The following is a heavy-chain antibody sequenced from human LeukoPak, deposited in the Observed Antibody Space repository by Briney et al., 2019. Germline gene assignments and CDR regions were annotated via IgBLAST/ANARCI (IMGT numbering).Heavy chain of an antibody. Sequence: GGSLTLSCAASGFTFNNYAMSWVRQAPGKGLEWLSAISDSGDSSYFADPVKGRFTISRDNSKNTLYLQMNSLRAEDTAVYYCAKDSGVTYYYGSGSATYLENWGQGTLVTVSS. CDR3: AKDSGVTYYYGSGSATYLEN. CDR1: GFTFNNYA. CDR2: ISDSGDSS. J-gene: IGHJ1*01. V-gene: IGHV3-23*01. D-gene: IGHD3-10*01.